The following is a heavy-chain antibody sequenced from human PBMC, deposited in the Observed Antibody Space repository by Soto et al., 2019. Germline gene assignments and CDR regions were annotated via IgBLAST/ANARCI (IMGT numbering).Heavy chain of an antibody. D-gene: IGHD2-15*01. CDR3: TKYRRTDAEGYSFDY. Sequence: SETLSLTCTVSGGSISGSYWSWIRQTPGKVLEWVGYIHYSGSTNYNPSRKSRVTMSVDSAKNQFSLQLSSVTAADTAVYFCTKYRRTDAEGYSFDYWGQGALVTAPQ. J-gene: IGHJ4*02. CDR1: GGSISGSY. V-gene: IGHV4-59*01. CDR2: IHYSGST.